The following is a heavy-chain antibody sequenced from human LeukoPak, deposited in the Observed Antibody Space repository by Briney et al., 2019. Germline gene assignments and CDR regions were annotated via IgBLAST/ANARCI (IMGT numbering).Heavy chain of an antibody. Sequence: SETLSLTCTVSGGSISSYYWSWIRQPPGKGLEWIGYIYYSGSTNYNPSLKSRVTISVDTAKNQFSLKLSSVTAADTAVYYCARDRLTFGVDYWGQGTLVTVSS. V-gene: IGHV4-59*01. CDR2: IYYSGST. J-gene: IGHJ4*02. CDR1: GGSISSYY. CDR3: ARDRLTFGVDY. D-gene: IGHD3-16*01.